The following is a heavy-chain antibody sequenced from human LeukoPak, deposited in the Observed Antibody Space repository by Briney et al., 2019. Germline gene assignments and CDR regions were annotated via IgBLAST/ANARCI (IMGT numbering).Heavy chain of an antibody. J-gene: IGHJ4*02. CDR2: IYYSGNT. CDR1: GGSISSGDYY. V-gene: IGHV4-30-4*08. CDR3: ARGITQADY. Sequence: SETLSLTCTVSGGSISSGDYYWSWIRQPPGRGLEWLGYIYYSGNTYYNPSLKSRVTISVDTSKNQFSLKLSSVTAADTAVYYCARGITQADYWGQGTLVTVSS. D-gene: IGHD3-10*01.